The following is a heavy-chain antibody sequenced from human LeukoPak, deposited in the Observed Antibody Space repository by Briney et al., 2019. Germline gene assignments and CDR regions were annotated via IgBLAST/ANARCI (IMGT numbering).Heavy chain of an antibody. J-gene: IGHJ4*02. CDR2: IYSGGST. D-gene: IGHD6-19*01. CDR1: GFTVSSNY. CDR3: AKDSDLQWLGNGDFDY. Sequence: GGSLRLSCAASGFTVSSNYMSWVRQAPGKGLEWVSVIYSGGSTYYADSVKGRFTISRDNAKNSLYLQMNSLRAEDTALYYCAKDSDLQWLGNGDFDYWGQGTLVTVSS. V-gene: IGHV3-53*05.